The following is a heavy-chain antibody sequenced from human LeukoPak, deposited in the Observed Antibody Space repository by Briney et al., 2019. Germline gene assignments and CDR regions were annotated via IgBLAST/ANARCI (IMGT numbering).Heavy chain of an antibody. CDR2: IYTSGST. V-gene: IGHV4-61*02. CDR1: GGSISSGSYY. D-gene: IGHD3-9*01. Sequence: PSETLSLTCTVSGGSISSGSYYWSWIRQPAGKGLEWIGRIYTSGSTNHNPSLKSRVTISVDTSKNQFSLKLSSVTAADTAVYYCASRGRNYDILTGYTSFDYWGQGTLVTVSS. CDR3: ASRGRNYDILTGYTSFDY. J-gene: IGHJ4*02.